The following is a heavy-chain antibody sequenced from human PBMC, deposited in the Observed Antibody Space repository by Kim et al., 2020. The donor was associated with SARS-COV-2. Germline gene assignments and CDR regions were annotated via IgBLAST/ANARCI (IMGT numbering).Heavy chain of an antibody. CDR3: ARRSTLINSYGPDY. CDR1: GGSISSSSYY. CDR2: IYYSGST. D-gene: IGHD5-18*01. V-gene: IGHV4-39*01. Sequence: SETLSLTCTVSGGSISSSSYYWGWIRQPPGKGLEWIGSIYYSGSTYYNPSLKSRVTISVDTSKNQFSLKLSSVTAADTAVYYCARRSTLINSYGPDYWGQGTLVTVSS. J-gene: IGHJ4*02.